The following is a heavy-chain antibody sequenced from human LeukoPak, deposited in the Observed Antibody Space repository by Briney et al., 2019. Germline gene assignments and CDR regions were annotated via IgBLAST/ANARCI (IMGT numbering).Heavy chain of an antibody. Sequence: SSTLSVTCTVSGCSISKGCWWEWFRQPPRKGLEWIGTFYHGGSTYYNPSLKSGVTISVDTSKNQFSLKLSSVTAADTALYDCARSPSYCGGDCPTGGAFDIWGQGTTGTVSS. V-gene: IGHV4-38-2*02. J-gene: IGHJ3*02. CDR1: GCSISKGCW. CDR3: ARSPSYCGGDCPTGGAFDI. D-gene: IGHD2-21*02. CDR2: FYHGGST.